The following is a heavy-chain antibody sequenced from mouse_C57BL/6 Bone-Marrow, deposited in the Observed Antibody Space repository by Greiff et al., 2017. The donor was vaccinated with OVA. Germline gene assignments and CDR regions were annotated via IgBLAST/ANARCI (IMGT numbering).Heavy chain of an antibody. D-gene: IGHD2-10*02. CDR1: GYAFSSYW. CDR3: ARGYGNYRDY. CDR2: IYPGDGDT. V-gene: IGHV1-80*01. Sequence: VKVVESGAELVKPGASGKISCKASGYAFSSYWRNWVKRRPGKGLEWIGQIYPGDGDTNYNGKFKGKATLTADKSSSTAYMQLSSLTSEDSAVYFCARGYGNYRDYWGQGTTLTVSS. J-gene: IGHJ2*01.